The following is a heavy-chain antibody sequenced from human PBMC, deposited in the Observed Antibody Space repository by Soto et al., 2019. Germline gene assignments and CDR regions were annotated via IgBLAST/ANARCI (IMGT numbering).Heavy chain of an antibody. D-gene: IGHD3-22*01. V-gene: IGHV3-30*18. Sequence: GGSLRLSCAASGFTFSSYGMHWVRQAPGKGLEWVAVISYDGSNKYYADSVKGRFTISRDNSKNTLYLQMNNLRAEDTAVYYCAKFGYYDSSGYYPPGYWGQGTLVTVSS. CDR1: GFTFSSYG. J-gene: IGHJ4*02. CDR2: ISYDGSNK. CDR3: AKFGYYDSSGYYPPGY.